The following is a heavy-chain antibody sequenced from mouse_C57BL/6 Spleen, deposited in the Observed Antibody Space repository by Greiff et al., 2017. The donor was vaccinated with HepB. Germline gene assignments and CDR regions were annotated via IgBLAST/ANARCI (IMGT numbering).Heavy chain of an antibody. J-gene: IGHJ1*03. CDR3: TRDLGWYFDV. V-gene: IGHV5-9-1*02. CDR2: ISSGGDYI. D-gene: IGHD3-3*01. CDR1: GFTFSSYA. Sequence: EVKLMESGEGLVKPGVSLKLSCAASGFTFSSYAMSWVRQTPEKRLEWVAYISSGGDYIYYADTVKGRFTISRDNARKTLYLQMSSLKSEDTAMYYCTRDLGWYFDVWGTGTTVTVSS.